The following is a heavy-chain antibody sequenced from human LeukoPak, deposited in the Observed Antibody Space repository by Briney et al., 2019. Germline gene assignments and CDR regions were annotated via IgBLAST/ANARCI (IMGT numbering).Heavy chain of an antibody. Sequence: PGGSLRLSCAASGFTFSGSAMHWVRQASGKGPEWVGRIRSKANSYATAYAASVKGRFTISRDDSKNTAYPQMNSLKTEDTAVYYCTPIYDSSGYYHPFDYWGQGTLVTVSS. CDR3: TPIYDSSGYYHPFDY. V-gene: IGHV3-73*01. J-gene: IGHJ4*02. CDR1: GFTFSGSA. CDR2: IRSKANSYAT. D-gene: IGHD3-22*01.